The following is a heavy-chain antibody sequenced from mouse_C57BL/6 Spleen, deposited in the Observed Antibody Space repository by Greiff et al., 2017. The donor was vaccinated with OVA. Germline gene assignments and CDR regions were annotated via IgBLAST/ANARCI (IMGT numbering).Heavy chain of an antibody. V-gene: IGHV3-6*01. D-gene: IGHD2-1*01. CDR2: ISYDGSN. CDR3: ARDDYGNPFAY. J-gene: IGHJ3*01. Sequence: VQLKESGPGLVKPSQSLSLTCSVTGYSITSGYYWNWIRQFPGNKLEWMGYISYDGSNNYNPSLKNRISITRDTSKNQFFLKLNSVTTEDTATYYCARDDYGNPFAYWGQGTLVTVSA. CDR1: GYSITSGYY.